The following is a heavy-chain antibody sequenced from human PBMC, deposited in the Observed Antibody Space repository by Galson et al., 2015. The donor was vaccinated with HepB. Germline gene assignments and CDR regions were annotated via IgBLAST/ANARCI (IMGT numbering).Heavy chain of an antibody. Sequence: SLRLSCAASGFMFRRYAMAWVRQAPGKGLEWVSVIGIGRPTTFYSDSVRGRFTISRDDSSNTLYLQMNSLRAADTAVYYCAKEFTDFDSAGDAFDVWGQGTMVTVSS. CDR1: GFMFRRYA. V-gene: IGHV3-23*01. J-gene: IGHJ3*01. CDR3: AKEFTDFDSAGDAFDV. D-gene: IGHD3-9*01. CDR2: IGIGRPTT.